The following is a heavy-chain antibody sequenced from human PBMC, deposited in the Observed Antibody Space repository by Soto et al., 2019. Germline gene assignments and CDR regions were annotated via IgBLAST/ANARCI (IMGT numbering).Heavy chain of an antibody. V-gene: IGHV1-2*02. Sequence: ASVKVSCKASGYTFTGYYMHWVRQAPGQGLEWMGWINPNSGGTNYAQKFQGRVTMTRDTSISTAYMELSRLRSDDTAVYYCARDPYDFWSGYSMDVWGQGTTVTVSS. J-gene: IGHJ6*02. D-gene: IGHD3-3*01. CDR1: GYTFTGYY. CDR3: ARDPYDFWSGYSMDV. CDR2: INPNSGGT.